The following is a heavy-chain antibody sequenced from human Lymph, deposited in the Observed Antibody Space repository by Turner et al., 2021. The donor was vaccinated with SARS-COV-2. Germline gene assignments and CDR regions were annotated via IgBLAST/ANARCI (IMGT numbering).Heavy chain of an antibody. Sequence: EVQLVESGGGLIQPGGSLRLSCAASVFIVSSNYMSWVRQAPGKGLEWVSVIYSGGSTYYADSVKGRFTISRDNSKNTLYLQMNSLRAEDTAVYYCARVLPYGDYFDYWGQGTLVTVSS. J-gene: IGHJ4*02. D-gene: IGHD4-17*01. CDR2: IYSGGST. CDR1: VFIVSSNY. CDR3: ARVLPYGDYFDY. V-gene: IGHV3-53*01.